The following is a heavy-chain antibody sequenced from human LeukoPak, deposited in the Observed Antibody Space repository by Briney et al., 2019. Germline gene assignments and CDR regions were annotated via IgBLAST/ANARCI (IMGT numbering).Heavy chain of an antibody. CDR2: INPNSGGT. J-gene: IGHJ4*02. CDR3: ARDSGETGFWSGSYFDY. V-gene: IGHV1-2*02. CDR1: GYTFTGYY. Sequence: ASVKVSCKASGYTFTGYYMHCVRQAPGQGLEWMGWINPNSGGTNYAQKFQGRVTMTRDTSISTAYMELSRLRSDDTAVYYCARDSGETGFWSGSYFDYWGQGTLVTVSS. D-gene: IGHD3-3*01.